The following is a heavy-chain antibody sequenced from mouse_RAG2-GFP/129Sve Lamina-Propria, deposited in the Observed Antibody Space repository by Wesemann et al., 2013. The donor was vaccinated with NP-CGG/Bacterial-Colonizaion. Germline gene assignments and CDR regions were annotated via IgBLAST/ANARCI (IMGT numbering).Heavy chain of an antibody. J-gene: IGHJ2*01. CDR2: IHPNSGST. Sequence: QVQLQQPGAELVKPGASVKLSCKASGYTFTSYWMHWVKQRPGQGLEWIGMIHPNSGSTNYNEKFKSKATLTVDTSSSTAYMQLSSLTSEDSAVYYCARSTVVAPGDYWGQGTTLTVSS. CDR1: GYTFTSYW. D-gene: IGHD1-1*01. V-gene: IGHV1-64*01. CDR3: ARSTVVAPGDY.